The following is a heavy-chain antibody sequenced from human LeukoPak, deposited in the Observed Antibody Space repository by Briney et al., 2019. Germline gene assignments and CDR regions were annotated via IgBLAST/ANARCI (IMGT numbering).Heavy chain of an antibody. Sequence: ASVKVSCKASGYTFTSYDLNWVRQAPGRALEWMGWMNPNSGNTGYPPNFQGRVTMTGSTSISAAYMELSSLRSEGTAVDDCARGQNRDYEFWSGYYYYYYMDVWGKGTTVTVSS. CDR2: MNPNSGNT. V-gene: IGHV1-8*01. J-gene: IGHJ6*03. CDR1: GYTFTSYD. CDR3: ARGQNRDYEFWSGYYYYYYMDV. D-gene: IGHD3-3*01.